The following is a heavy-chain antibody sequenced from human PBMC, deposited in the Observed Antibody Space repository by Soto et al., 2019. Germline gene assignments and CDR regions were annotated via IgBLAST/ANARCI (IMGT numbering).Heavy chain of an antibody. CDR3: ARVAADAYWSGYDDY. Sequence: QEQLQESGPRLVKPSETLSLTCSVSGGSISNYHWSWIRQPPGKGLEWIGYISYTGSTNYSPSLKSRVTMLLATSKKQFSLKLSSVTAADMAVYYCARVAADAYWSGYDDYGGQGTLVTVSS. J-gene: IGHJ4*02. CDR1: GGSISNYH. CDR2: ISYTGST. V-gene: IGHV4-59*01. D-gene: IGHD3-3*01.